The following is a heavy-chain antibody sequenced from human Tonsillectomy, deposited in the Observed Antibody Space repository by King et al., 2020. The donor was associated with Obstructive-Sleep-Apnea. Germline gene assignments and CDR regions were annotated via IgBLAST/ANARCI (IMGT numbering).Heavy chain of an antibody. CDR2: ISSSSSTI. V-gene: IGHV3-48*04. CDR1: GFTFSSYS. CDR3: ARQYSSSLYYFDY. J-gene: IGHJ4*02. D-gene: IGHD6-6*01. Sequence: VQLVESGGGLVQPGGSLRLSCAASGFTFSSYSMNWFRQAPGKGLEWVSYISSSSSTIYYADSVKGRFTISRDNAKNSLYLQMNSLRAEDTAVYYCARQYSSSLYYFDYWGQGTLVTVSS.